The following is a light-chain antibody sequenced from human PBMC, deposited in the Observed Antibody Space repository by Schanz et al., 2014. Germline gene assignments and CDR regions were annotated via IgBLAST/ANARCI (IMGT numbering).Light chain of an antibody. V-gene: IGLV1-40*01. CDR2: GNN. CDR3: QSYDSSLSGWV. J-gene: IGLJ3*02. CDR1: SSNIGAAYH. Sequence: QSVLTQPPSVSGDPGQRVTISCTGSSSNIGAAYHVHWYQQLPGTAPKLLIYGNNNRASGVPERFSGSKSDTSASLAITGLQAEDEADYYCQSYDSSLSGWVFGGGTKVTVL.